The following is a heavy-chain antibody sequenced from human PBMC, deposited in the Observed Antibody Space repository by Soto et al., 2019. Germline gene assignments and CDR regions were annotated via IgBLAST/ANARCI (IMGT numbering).Heavy chain of an antibody. V-gene: IGHV3-23*01. CDR2: ISGSGGST. CDR3: AKEWGGYCSGGSCFSGGTYFDY. CDR1: GFTFSSYA. D-gene: IGHD2-15*01. J-gene: IGHJ4*02. Sequence: VQLLESGGGLVQPGGSLRLSCAASGFTFSSYAMSWVRQAPGKGLEWVSAISGSGGSTYYADSVKGRFTISRDNSKNTLYLQMNSLRAEDTAVYYCAKEWGGYCSGGSCFSGGTYFDYWGQGTLVTVSS.